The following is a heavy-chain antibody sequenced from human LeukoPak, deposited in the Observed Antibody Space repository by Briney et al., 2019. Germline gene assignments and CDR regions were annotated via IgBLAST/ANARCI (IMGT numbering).Heavy chain of an antibody. CDR1: GFTFSSYG. CDR2: IRYDGSNK. D-gene: IGHD3-22*01. V-gene: IGHV3-30*02. Sequence: GGSLRLSCAASGFTFSSYGMSWVRQAPGKGLEWVAFIRYDGSNKYYADSVKGRFTISRDNSKNTLYLQMNSLRAEDTAVYYCAKASYYYDSSGYLDYWGQGTLVTVSS. J-gene: IGHJ4*02. CDR3: AKASYYYDSSGYLDY.